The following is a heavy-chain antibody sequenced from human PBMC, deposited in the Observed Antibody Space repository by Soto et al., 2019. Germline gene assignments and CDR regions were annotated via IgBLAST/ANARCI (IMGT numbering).Heavy chain of an antibody. D-gene: IGHD2-2*01. CDR2: MNGDRDNT. Sequence: QVHLEQSGTEVKSPGASVKVSCKASGYNFVSYDINWVRQAAGQGLEWMGWMNGDRDNTGCAQKFQGRLTMTKDTSRDTAYMELSGLTSEDTAVYYCARRTIAHWYFDLWGRGTLVTVSS. CDR1: GYNFVSYD. V-gene: IGHV1-8*01. CDR3: ARRTIAHWYFDL. J-gene: IGHJ2*01.